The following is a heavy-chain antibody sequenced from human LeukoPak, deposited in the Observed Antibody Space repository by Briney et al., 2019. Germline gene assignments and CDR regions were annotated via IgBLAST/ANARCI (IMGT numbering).Heavy chain of an antibody. CDR2: IYYSGST. Sequence: SETLSLTCTVSGGSISSYYRSWIRQPPGKGLEWIGYIYYSGSTNYNPSLKSRVTISVDTSKNQFSLKLSSVTAADTAVYNCARVGLAYCGGDCYLFDPWGQGALVTVSS. V-gene: IGHV4-59*01. J-gene: IGHJ5*02. CDR3: ARVGLAYCGGDCYLFDP. CDR1: GGSISSYY. D-gene: IGHD2-21*02.